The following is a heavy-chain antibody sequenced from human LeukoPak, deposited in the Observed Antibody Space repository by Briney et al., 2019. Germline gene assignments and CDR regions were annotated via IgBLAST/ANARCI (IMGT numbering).Heavy chain of an antibody. CDR3: AQGIAAAGPFDY. CDR1: GGTFSSYA. CDR2: IIPIFGTA. Sequence: SVKVSCKASGGTFSSYAISWVRQAPGQGLEWMGGIIPIFGTANFAQKFQGRVTITADESTSTAYMELSSLRSEDTAVYYCAQGIAAAGPFDYWGQGTLVTVSS. D-gene: IGHD6-13*01. V-gene: IGHV1-69*13. J-gene: IGHJ4*02.